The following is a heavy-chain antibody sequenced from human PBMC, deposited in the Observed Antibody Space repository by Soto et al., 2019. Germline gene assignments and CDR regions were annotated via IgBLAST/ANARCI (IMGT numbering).Heavy chain of an antibody. D-gene: IGHD6-6*01. CDR1: AGSISSSSYY. CDR3: ARHTGRAARQIY. Sequence: SETLSLTCTVSAGSISSSSYYWGWIRQPPGKGLEWIGSIYYSGSTYYNPSLKSRVTISVDTSKNQFSLKLSSVTAADTAVYYCARHTGRAARQIYWGQGTLVIVSS. J-gene: IGHJ4*02. CDR2: IYYSGST. V-gene: IGHV4-39*01.